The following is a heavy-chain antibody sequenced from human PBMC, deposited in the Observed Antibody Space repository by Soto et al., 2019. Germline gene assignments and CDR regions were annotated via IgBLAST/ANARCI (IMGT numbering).Heavy chain of an antibody. D-gene: IGHD3-10*01. J-gene: IGHJ6*02. CDR3: AGNPGYYGMDV. Sequence: ASVKVSCKASGYTFTSYAMHWVRQAPGQRLEWMGWINAGNGNTKYSQKLQGRVTITRDTSASTAYMELSSLRSEDTDVYYCAGNPGYYGMDVWGQGTTVTVSS. CDR1: GYTFTSYA. V-gene: IGHV1-3*01. CDR2: INAGNGNT.